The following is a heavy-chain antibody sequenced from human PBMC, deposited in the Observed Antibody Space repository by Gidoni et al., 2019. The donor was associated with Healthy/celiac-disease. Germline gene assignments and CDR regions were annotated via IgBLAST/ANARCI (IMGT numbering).Heavy chain of an antibody. J-gene: IGHJ4*02. CDR3: ARRWGFGGEFDY. CDR2: IYYSGST. D-gene: IGHD3-10*01. V-gene: IGHV4-59*01. CDR1: GGSISSYY. Sequence: QVQLQESGPGLVKPSETLSLTCTVSGGSISSYYWSWIRQPPGKGLEWIGYIYYSGSTNYNPSLKSRVTISVDTSKNQFSLKLSSVTAADTAVYYCARRWGFGGEFDYWGQGTLVTVSS.